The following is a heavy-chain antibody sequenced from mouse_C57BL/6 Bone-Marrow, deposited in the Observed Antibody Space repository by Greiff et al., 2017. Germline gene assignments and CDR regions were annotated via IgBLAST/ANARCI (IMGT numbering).Heavy chain of an antibody. Sequence: VKLQESGAELARPGASVKLSCKASGYTFTSYGISWVKQRTGQGLEWIGEIYPRSGNTYYNEKFKGKATLTADKSSRTAYMELRSLTSEDSAVYFCSRLRVYYYCSSFALFSYWGQGTLVTVSA. D-gene: IGHD1-1*01. CDR2: IYPRSGNT. CDR1: GYTFTSYG. V-gene: IGHV1-81*01. J-gene: IGHJ3*01. CDR3: SRLRVYYYCSSFALFSY.